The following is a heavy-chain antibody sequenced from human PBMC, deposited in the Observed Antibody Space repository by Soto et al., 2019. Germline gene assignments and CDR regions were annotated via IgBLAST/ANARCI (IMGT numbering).Heavy chain of an antibody. V-gene: IGHV4-34*01. CDR2: INHSGST. J-gene: IGHJ4*02. D-gene: IGHD6-13*01. CDR3: ASKAAAGPYYFDY. Sequence: SETLSLTCAVYDGSFSGYYWSWIRQPPGKGLEWIGEINHSGSTNYNPSLKSRVTISVDTSKNQFSLKLSSVTAADTAVYYCASKAAAGPYYFDYWGQGTLVTVS. CDR1: DGSFSGYY.